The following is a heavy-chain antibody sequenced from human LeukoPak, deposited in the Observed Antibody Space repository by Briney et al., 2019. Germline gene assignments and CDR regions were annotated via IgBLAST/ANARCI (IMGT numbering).Heavy chain of an antibody. Sequence: SETLSLTCTVSGGSISSYYWSWIRQPAGKGLEWIGRIYTSGSTNYNPSLKSRVTISVDTSKNQFSLKLSSVTAADTAVYYCARENLQVRAAGILRWFDPWGQGTLVTVSS. CDR1: GGSISSYY. CDR3: ARENLQVRAAGILRWFDP. V-gene: IGHV4-4*07. CDR2: IYTSGST. J-gene: IGHJ5*02. D-gene: IGHD6-13*01.